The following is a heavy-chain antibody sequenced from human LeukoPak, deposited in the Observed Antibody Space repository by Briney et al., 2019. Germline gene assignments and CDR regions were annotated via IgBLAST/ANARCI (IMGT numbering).Heavy chain of an antibody. CDR2: ISTSGRYM. Sequence: TTGGSLRLSCAASAFTFSDYSMNWVRQAPGKGLEWVSSISTSGRYMFYADSVKGRFTISRDNAKPTLYLQMNSLRAEDTAVYYCARDDQQLVPPDSWGQGTLVTVSS. V-gene: IGHV3-21*01. J-gene: IGHJ4*02. D-gene: IGHD6-13*01. CDR1: AFTFSDYS. CDR3: ARDDQQLVPPDS.